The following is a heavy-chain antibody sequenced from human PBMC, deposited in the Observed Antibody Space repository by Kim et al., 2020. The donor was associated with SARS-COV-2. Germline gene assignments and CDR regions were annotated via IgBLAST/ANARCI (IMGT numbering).Heavy chain of an antibody. J-gene: IGHJ6*02. CDR3: ARNWAQWLVRRDYYFGMDV. CDR1: GFTFSSYS. CDR2: ISSSSSYI. D-gene: IGHD6-19*01. V-gene: IGHV3-21*01. Sequence: GGSLRLSCAASGFTFSSYSMNWVRQAPGKGLEWVSSISSSSSYIYYADSVKGRFTISRDNAKNSLYLQMNSLRAEDTAVYYCARNWAQWLVRRDYYFGMDVCGQETTLTVSS.